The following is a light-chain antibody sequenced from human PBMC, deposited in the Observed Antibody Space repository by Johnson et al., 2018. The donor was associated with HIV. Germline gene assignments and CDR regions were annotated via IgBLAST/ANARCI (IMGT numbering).Light chain of an antibody. CDR1: SSNIGSNY. V-gene: IGLV1-51*02. CDR3: GTWDSSLSAGGV. CDR2: ENN. Sequence: HSVLTQPPSVSAAPGQKVTISCSGDSSNIGSNYVSWYQQFPGTAPKLLIYENNKRPSGVPDRFSDSKSGTSATLDITGLQTGDEADYYCGTWDSSLSAGGVFGTGTKVTVL. J-gene: IGLJ1*01.